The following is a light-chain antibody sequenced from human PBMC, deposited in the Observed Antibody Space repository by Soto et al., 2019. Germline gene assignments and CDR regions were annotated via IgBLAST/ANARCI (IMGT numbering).Light chain of an antibody. Sequence: DIQMTQSPSTLSASVGDRVTITCRASQSISSWLAWYQQKPGRAPKLLIYKASTLQSGVPSRFSGSGSGTEFTLAISSLHPDDSATYYCQQYNDNWTFGQGTK. CDR2: KAS. CDR1: QSISSW. V-gene: IGKV1-5*03. CDR3: QQYNDNWT. J-gene: IGKJ1*01.